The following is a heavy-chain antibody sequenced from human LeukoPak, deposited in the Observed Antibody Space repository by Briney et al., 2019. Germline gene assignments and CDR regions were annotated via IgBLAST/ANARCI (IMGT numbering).Heavy chain of an antibody. V-gene: IGHV7-4-1*02. D-gene: IGHD5-12*01. J-gene: IGHJ4*02. CDR1: GGTFSSYA. CDR2: INTNTGNP. CDR3: ARDVDIVATIIDY. Sequence: ASVKVSCKASGGTFSSYAISWVRQAPGQGLEWMGWINTNTGNPTYAQGFTGRFVFSLDTSVSTAYLQISSLKAEDTAVYYCARDVDIVATIIDYWGQGTLVTVSS.